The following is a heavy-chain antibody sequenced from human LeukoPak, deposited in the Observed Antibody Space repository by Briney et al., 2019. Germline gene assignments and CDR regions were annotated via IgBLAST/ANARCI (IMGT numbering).Heavy chain of an antibody. CDR1: GCSISGYY. V-gene: IGHV4-59*01. D-gene: IGHD5-24*01. CDR3: ARVVGDGYSEY. J-gene: IGHJ4*02. CDR2: IYYSGGT. Sequence: SETLSITCTVSGCSISGYYWKWIRQRPGKGLEWIGYIYYSGGTNYNPSLKSRVTISIDTSKNQFSLKLTSVTAADTAVYYCARVVGDGYSEYWGQGTLVTVSS.